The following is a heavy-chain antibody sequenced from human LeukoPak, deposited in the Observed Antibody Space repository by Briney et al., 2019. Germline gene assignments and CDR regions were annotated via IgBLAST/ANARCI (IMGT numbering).Heavy chain of an antibody. Sequence: KASETLSLTCTVSGGSISSYYWSWIRQPPGKGLEWLGYIYYSGSTNYNPSLKSRVTISVDTSKNQFSLKLSSVTAADTAVYYCARRSSYGGELDHWGQGTLVTVSS. V-gene: IGHV4-59*08. D-gene: IGHD4-23*01. J-gene: IGHJ4*02. CDR1: GGSISSYY. CDR2: IYYSGST. CDR3: ARRSSYGGELDH.